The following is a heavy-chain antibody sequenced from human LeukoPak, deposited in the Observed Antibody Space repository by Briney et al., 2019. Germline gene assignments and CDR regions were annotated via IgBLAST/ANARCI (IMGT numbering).Heavy chain of an antibody. CDR2: INPNSGGT. CDR1: GYTFTGYY. Sequence: PPASVKVSCKASGYTFTGYYMQWVRQAPGQGLEWMGRINPNSGGTNYAQKFQGRVTMTRDTSISTAYMELSRLRSDDTAVYYCARGSIIVVPAALEDFDYWGQGTLVTVSS. J-gene: IGHJ4*02. D-gene: IGHD2-2*01. V-gene: IGHV1-2*06. CDR3: ARGSIIVVPAALEDFDY.